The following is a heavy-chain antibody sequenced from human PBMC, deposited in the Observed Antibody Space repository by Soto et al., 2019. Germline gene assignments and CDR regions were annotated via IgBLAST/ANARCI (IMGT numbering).Heavy chain of an antibody. V-gene: IGHV1-46*01. CDR1: GYFFTSHY. CDR3: ARARLPNSYYYYGMDV. D-gene: IGHD2-15*01. Sequence: ASVKVSCKTSGYFFTSHYIHWVRQAPGQGLEWMGIINPSGGSTSYAQKFQGRVTMTRDTSTSTVYMELSSLRSEDTAVYYCARARLPNSYYYYGMDVWGQGTTVTVSS. J-gene: IGHJ6*02. CDR2: INPSGGST.